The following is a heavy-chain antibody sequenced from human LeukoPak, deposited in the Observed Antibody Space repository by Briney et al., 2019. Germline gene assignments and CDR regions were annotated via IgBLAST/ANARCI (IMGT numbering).Heavy chain of an antibody. Sequence: GGSLGLSCAASGFTFSSYAMSWVRQAPGKGLEWVSAISGSGGSTYYADSVKGRFTVSRDNSKNTLYLQMNSLRAEDTAVYYCAEDYYDSSGYSYWGQGTLVTVSS. CDR3: AEDYYDSSGYSY. CDR2: ISGSGGST. D-gene: IGHD3-22*01. CDR1: GFTFSSYA. J-gene: IGHJ4*02. V-gene: IGHV3-23*01.